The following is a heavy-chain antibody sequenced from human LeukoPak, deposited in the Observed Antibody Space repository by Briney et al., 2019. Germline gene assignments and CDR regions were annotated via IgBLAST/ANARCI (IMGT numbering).Heavy chain of an antibody. CDR2: IQYDGSNK. D-gene: IGHD3-22*01. Sequence: PGGSLRLSCAASGFSFSSYGMQWVRQAPGKGLERVAFIQYDGSNKYYAESVKGRFTISRDNSKNTLYLQMNSLRAEDTAVYYCAKEDSSGYSSLFDYWGQGTLVTVSS. V-gene: IGHV3-30*02. CDR3: AKEDSSGYSSLFDY. J-gene: IGHJ4*02. CDR1: GFSFSSYG.